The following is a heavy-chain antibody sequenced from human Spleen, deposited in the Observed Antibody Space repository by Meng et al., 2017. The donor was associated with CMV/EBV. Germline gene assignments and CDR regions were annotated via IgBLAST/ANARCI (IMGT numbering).Heavy chain of an antibody. Sequence: ASVKVSCKASGYTFTGHYMHWVRQAPGQGLEWMGWINPNSGGTNYAQKFQGRVTMTRDTSISTAYMELSRLRSDDTAVYYCARVQQPFIYYYGMDGWGQGTTVTVSS. CDR2: INPNSGGT. J-gene: IGHJ6*02. V-gene: IGHV1-2*02. D-gene: IGHD6-13*01. CDR1: GYTFTGHY. CDR3: ARVQQPFIYYYGMDG.